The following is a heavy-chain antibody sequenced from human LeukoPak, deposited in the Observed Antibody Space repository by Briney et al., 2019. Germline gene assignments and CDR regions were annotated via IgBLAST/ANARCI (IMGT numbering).Heavy chain of an antibody. Sequence: TGGSLRLSCAASGFTFSSYAMSWVRQAPGKGLEWVSAISGSGGSTYYADSVKGRLTISRDNSKNTLYLQMNSLRAEDTAVYYCAKVPLDYIYAIYWFDPWGQGTLVTVSS. CDR3: AKVPLDYIYAIYWFDP. CDR2: ISGSGGST. D-gene: IGHD2-8*01. CDR1: GFTFSSYA. V-gene: IGHV3-23*01. J-gene: IGHJ5*02.